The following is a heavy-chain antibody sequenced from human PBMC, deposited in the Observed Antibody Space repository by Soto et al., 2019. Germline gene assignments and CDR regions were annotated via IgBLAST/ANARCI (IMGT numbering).Heavy chain of an antibody. Sequence: PSETLSLTCAVYGGSFSGYYWSWIRQPPGKGLEWIGEINHSGSTKYNPSLKSRATISVDTSKNQFSLKLSSVTAADTAVYYCARQSYSFGPSNFDYWGQGTLVTVSS. D-gene: IGHD5-18*01. CDR3: ARQSYSFGPSNFDY. CDR1: GGSFSGYY. V-gene: IGHV4-34*01. J-gene: IGHJ4*02. CDR2: INHSGST.